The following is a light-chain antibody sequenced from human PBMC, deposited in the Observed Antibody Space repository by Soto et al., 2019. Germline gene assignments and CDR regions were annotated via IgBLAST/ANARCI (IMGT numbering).Light chain of an antibody. J-gene: IGKJ5*01. V-gene: IGKV3-15*01. CDR3: QQYKSWPPIT. Sequence: VMTHSPVPLSFSTGARATLSCRASQSVSSYLAWYQQKPGQAPSLLIYGTSTRATGVPDRFSGTGSGTEFTLTISSLKSEDYAVYYCQQYKSWPPITFGQGTLLEIK. CDR2: GTS. CDR1: QSVSSY.